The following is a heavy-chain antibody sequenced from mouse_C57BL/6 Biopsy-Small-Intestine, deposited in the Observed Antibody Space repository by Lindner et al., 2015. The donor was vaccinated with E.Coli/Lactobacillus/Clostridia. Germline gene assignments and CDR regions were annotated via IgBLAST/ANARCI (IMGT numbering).Heavy chain of an antibody. CDR2: IDPEDGDT. CDR1: GFNIKDYY. V-gene: IGHV14-1*01. D-gene: IGHD1-1*01. J-gene: IGHJ4*01. Sequence: VQLQESGPELVKPGASVKMSCTASGFNIKDYYMHWVKQRPEQGLEWIGRIDPEDGDTEYAPKFQGKATMTADTSSNTAYLQLSSLTSEDTAVYYCTPFLLRGAMDYWGQGTSVTVSS. CDR3: TPFLLRGAMDY.